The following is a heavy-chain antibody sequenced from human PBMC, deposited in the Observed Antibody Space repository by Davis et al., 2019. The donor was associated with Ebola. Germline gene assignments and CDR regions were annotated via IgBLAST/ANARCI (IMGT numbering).Heavy chain of an antibody. J-gene: IGHJ4*02. V-gene: IGHV3-23*01. D-gene: IGHD2-8*02. Sequence: GESLKISCAASGFTFSSYGMTWVRQAPGKGLEWVSSISAGGTAPYYADSVKGRFPISRDNSKNTLSLQMHSVRADDTAIYYCAKSFLHTGPHMSEFRGVDYWGQGTVVTVSS. CDR2: ISAGGTAP. CDR1: GFTFSSYG. CDR3: AKSFLHTGPHMSEFRGVDY.